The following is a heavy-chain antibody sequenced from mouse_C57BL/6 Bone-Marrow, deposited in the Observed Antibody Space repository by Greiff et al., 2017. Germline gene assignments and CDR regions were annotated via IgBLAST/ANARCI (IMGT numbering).Heavy chain of an antibody. CDR3: TLGGFAY. D-gene: IGHD3-3*01. Sequence: EVQLQPSGAALVRPGASVKLSCTASGFNIKDDYMHWVKQRPEQGLEWIGWIDPENGDTVYASKFQGKATITADTSSNTAYLQLSSLTSEDTAVYYCTLGGFAYWGQGTLVTVSA. CDR1: GFNIKDDY. J-gene: IGHJ3*01. CDR2: IDPENGDT. V-gene: IGHV14-4*01.